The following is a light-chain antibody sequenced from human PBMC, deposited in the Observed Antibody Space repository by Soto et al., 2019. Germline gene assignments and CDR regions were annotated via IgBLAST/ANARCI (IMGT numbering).Light chain of an antibody. V-gene: IGKV3-15*01. Sequence: EIVVTQSPSPLSLSPGQRATLSCRASQSVIIYLAWYQRKPGQAPRLLIYGASTRATGIPARFSGSGSGTEFTLTISSLQSEDFAVYYCQQYGSSLWTFGQGTKVDIK. CDR3: QQYGSSLWT. J-gene: IGKJ1*01. CDR1: QSVIIY. CDR2: GAS.